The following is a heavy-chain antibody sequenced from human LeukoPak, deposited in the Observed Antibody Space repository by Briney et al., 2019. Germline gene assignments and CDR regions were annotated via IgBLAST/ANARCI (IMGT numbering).Heavy chain of an antibody. CDR3: AHTGGGGSYYGAFDI. CDR1: GFSLSTSGVG. J-gene: IGHJ3*02. D-gene: IGHD1-26*01. CDR2: IYWDDDK. V-gene: IGHV2-5*02. Sequence: SGPTLVKPTQTLTLTCTFSGFSLSTSGVGVGWIRQPPGKALEWLALIYWDDDKRYSPSLKSRHTITKDTSKNQVVLTMTNMDPVDTATYYCAHTGGGGSYYGAFDIWGQGTMVTVSS.